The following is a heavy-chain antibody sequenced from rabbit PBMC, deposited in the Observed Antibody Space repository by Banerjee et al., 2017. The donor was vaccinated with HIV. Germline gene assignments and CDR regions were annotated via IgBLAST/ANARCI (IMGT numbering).Heavy chain of an antibody. Sequence: QSLEESGGGLVKPGASLTLTCKASGFDFSSNVMSWVRQAPGKGLEWIGYIYVDSSGWTYVASWAKGRFTISKTSSTTVTLQMTSLTAADTATYFCARDFDIYDSTWDLWGPGTLVTVS. CDR3: ARDFDIYDSTWDL. CDR2: IYVDSSGWT. CDR1: GFDFSSNV. J-gene: IGHJ4*01. D-gene: IGHD7-1*01. V-gene: IGHV1S40*01.